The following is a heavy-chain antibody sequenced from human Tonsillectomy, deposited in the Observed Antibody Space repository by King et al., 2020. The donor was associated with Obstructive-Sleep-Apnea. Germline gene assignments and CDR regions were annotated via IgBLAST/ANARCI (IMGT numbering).Heavy chain of an antibody. CDR3: ANLLRYFDWYPFDY. J-gene: IGHJ4*02. D-gene: IGHD3-9*01. Sequence: QLVQSGGGLVQPGGSLRLSCAASGFTFSNYAMNWFRQAPGKGLEWVSAISGGGVSTYYADSVKGRFTISRDNSKNTLYLQMNSLRAEDTAVYYCANLLRYFDWYPFDYWGQGALVTVSS. CDR1: GFTFSNYA. CDR2: ISGGGVST. V-gene: IGHV3-23*04.